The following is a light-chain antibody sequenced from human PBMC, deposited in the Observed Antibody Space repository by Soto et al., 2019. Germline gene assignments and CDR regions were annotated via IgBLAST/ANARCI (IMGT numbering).Light chain of an antibody. J-gene: IGKJ1*01. V-gene: IGKV1-5*01. Sequence: DVQMTQSPSTLSASVGDRVTITCRASQSLSSWLAWYQQKPGKAPKLLISEASTLESGVPSRFSGSGAGTEFTLAITSLQPDDLATYYCQQYKSYSWTFGQGTKVEIK. CDR1: QSLSSW. CDR3: QQYKSYSWT. CDR2: EAS.